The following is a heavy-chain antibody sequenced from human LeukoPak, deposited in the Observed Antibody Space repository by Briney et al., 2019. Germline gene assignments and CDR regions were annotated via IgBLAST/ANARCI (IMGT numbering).Heavy chain of an antibody. CDR3: AKDRRITMM. Sequence: GGSLRLSCAASGFTFSSNGMTWVRQAPGKGLEWVSSISGSGGDTYYADSVKGRFTISRDNSKNTLYLQMNSLRVEDTAVYYCAKDRRITMMGGQGTLVTVSS. CDR1: GFTFSSNG. CDR2: ISGSGGDT. D-gene: IGHD3-22*01. V-gene: IGHV3-23*01. J-gene: IGHJ4*02.